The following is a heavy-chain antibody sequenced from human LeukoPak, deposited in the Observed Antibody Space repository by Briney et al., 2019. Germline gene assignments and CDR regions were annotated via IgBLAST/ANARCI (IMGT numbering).Heavy chain of an antibody. CDR1: GFTFSSYD. J-gene: IGHJ3*02. V-gene: IGHV3-48*02. CDR3: ARGYSDAFDI. D-gene: IGHD2-15*01. CDR2: ISSRSSTI. Sequence: GGSLRLSCAVSGFTFSSYDMNWVRQAPGKGLEWVSYISSRSSTIYYADSVKGRFTISRDNAKNSLYLQMNSLRDEHTAVYYCARGYSDAFDIWGQGTMVTVSS.